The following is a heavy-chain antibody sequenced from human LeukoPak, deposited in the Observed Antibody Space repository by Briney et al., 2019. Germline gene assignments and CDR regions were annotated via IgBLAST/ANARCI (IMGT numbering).Heavy chain of an antibody. D-gene: IGHD3-16*01. CDR3: ARDINYDYVWGTPPYYYYYGMDV. V-gene: IGHV3-21*01. J-gene: IGHJ6*02. CDR2: ISSSSSYI. Sequence: GGSLRLSCAASGFTFSSYSMNWVRQAPGKGLEWVSSISSSSSYIYYADSVKGRFTISRDNAKNSLYLQMNSLRDEDTAVYYCARDINYDYVWGTPPYYYYYGMDVWGQGTTVTVSS. CDR1: GFTFSSYS.